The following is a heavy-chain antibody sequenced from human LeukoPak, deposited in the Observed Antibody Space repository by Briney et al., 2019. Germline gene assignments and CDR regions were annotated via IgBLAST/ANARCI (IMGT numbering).Heavy chain of an antibody. CDR2: IKTNSGGA. J-gene: IGHJ4*02. D-gene: IGHD1-26*01. V-gene: IGHV1-2*02. CDR1: GYIFTGYH. Sequence: ASVKVSCKASGYIFTGYHMHWVRQAPGQGLEWMGWIKTNSGGANYAQKFQGRVTMTRDTSINTDYMELSRLRSDDTAVYYCARDGGKVGATGPFDFWGQGTLVNVPS. CDR3: ARDGGKVGATGPFDF.